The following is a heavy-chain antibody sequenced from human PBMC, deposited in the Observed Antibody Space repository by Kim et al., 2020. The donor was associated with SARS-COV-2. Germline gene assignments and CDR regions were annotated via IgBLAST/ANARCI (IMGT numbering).Heavy chain of an antibody. CDR1: GGSISSGGYY. D-gene: IGHD3-22*01. J-gene: IGHJ4*02. V-gene: IGHV4-31*03. CDR2: IYYSGST. Sequence: SETLSLTCTVSGGSISSGGYYWSWIRQHPGKGLEWIGYIYYSGSTYYNPSLKSRVTISVDTSKNQFSLKLSSVTAADTAVYYCAGHYYDSSGFYYFDYWGQGTLVTVSS. CDR3: AGHYYDSSGFYYFDY.